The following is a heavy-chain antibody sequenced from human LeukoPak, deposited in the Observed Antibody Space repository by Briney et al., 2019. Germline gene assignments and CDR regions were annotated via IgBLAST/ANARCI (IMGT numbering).Heavy chain of an antibody. Sequence: GGSLRLSCAASGFTFSSYSMNWVRQAPGKGLEWVSSISSSSSYIYYADSVKGRFTISRDNAKNSLYLQMNSLRAEDTAVYYCAREVWSARGGGGLEPGFDYWGQGTLVTVSS. V-gene: IGHV3-21*01. J-gene: IGHJ4*02. CDR1: GFTFSSYS. D-gene: IGHD1-1*01. CDR2: ISSSSSYI. CDR3: AREVWSARGGGGLEPGFDY.